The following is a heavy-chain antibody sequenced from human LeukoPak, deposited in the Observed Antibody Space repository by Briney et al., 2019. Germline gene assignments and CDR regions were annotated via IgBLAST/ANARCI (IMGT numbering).Heavy chain of an antibody. CDR2: ISSRSSYI. CDR3: ARDHRGCYDSSGSDY. V-gene: IGHV3-21*01. CDR1: GFTFRSYW. D-gene: IGHD3-22*01. J-gene: IGHJ4*02. Sequence: GGSLRLSCAASGFTFRSYWMHWVRQAPGKGIEWVSSISSRSSYIYYADSVKGRFTISRDNAKNSLYLQMNSLRAEDTAVYYCARDHRGCYDSSGSDYWGQGTLVTVSS.